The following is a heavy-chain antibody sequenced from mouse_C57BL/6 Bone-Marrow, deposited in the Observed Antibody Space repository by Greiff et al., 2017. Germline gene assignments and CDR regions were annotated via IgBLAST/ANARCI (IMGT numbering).Heavy chain of an antibody. CDR3: ARYGSTTGYFDV. J-gene: IGHJ1*03. V-gene: IGHV1-4*01. D-gene: IGHD1-1*01. Sequence: VKLMESGAELARPGASVKMSCKASGYTFTSYTMHWVKQRPGQGLEWIGYINPSSGYTKYNQKFKDKATLTADKSSSTAYMQLSSLTSRDSAVYYCARYGSTTGYFDVWGTGTTVTVSS. CDR1: GYTFTSYT. CDR2: INPSSGYT.